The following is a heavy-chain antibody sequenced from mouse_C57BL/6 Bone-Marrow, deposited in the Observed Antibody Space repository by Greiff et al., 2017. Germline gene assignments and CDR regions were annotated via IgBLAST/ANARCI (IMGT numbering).Heavy chain of an antibody. Sequence: VQLQQPGAELVKPGASVKMSCKASGYTFTSYWITWVKQRPGQGLEWIGDIYPGSGSMNYNEKFKSKATLTVDTSSSTAYMQLSSLTSEDSAVYYCAREKYYGSSCEGSYYYAMGYWDQGTSVTVSS. CDR3: AREKYYGSSCEGSYYYAMGY. CDR2: IYPGSGSM. D-gene: IGHD1-1*01. CDR1: GYTFTSYW. V-gene: IGHV1-55*01. J-gene: IGHJ4*01.